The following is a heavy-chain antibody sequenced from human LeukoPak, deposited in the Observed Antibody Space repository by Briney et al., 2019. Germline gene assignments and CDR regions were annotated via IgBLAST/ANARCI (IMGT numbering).Heavy chain of an antibody. V-gene: IGHV1-46*01. CDR2: IYPRDGST. Sequence: ASVKVSCKASGYTFTNNYIHWVRQAPGQGLEWMGMIYPRDGSTSYALKFQGRVTVTRDRSTSTVHMELSGLRSEDTAAYYCARDQEGFDYWGQGTLVTVSS. J-gene: IGHJ4*02. CDR3: ARDQEGFDY. CDR1: GYTFTNNY.